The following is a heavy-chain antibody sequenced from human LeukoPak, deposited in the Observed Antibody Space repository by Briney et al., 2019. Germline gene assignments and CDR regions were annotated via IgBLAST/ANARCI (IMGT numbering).Heavy chain of an antibody. V-gene: IGHV3-53*01. CDR1: GFSVSGKF. Sequence: GGSLRLSCAASGFSVSGKFMSWVRQAPGKGLEWVSIIHYDGKTRYAGSVGGRFTIYRDDSENTLFLQMNSLRAEDTAVYYCARDLQLWTTRDTRGGAQVGYWGQGTLVTVSS. D-gene: IGHD5-18*01. CDR3: ARDLQLWTTRDTRGGAQVGY. J-gene: IGHJ4*02. CDR2: IHYDGKT.